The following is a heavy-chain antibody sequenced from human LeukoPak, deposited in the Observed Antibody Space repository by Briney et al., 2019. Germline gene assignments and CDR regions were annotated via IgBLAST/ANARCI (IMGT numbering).Heavy chain of an antibody. CDR2: IYYSGST. CDR1: ADSFSSHY. V-gene: IGHV4-59*11. CDR3: ARVVLLWFGGQYYFDY. D-gene: IGHD3-10*01. J-gene: IGHJ4*02. Sequence: SETLSLTCAVSADSFSSHYWTWIRQAPGKGLEWIGYIYYSGSTNYNPSLKSRVTISVDTSKNQFSLKLSSVTAADTAVYYCARVVLLWFGGQYYFDYWGQGTLVTVSS.